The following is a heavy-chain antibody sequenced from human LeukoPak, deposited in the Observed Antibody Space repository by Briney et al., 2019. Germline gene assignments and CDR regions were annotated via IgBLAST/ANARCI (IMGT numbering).Heavy chain of an antibody. CDR2: INHSGST. CDR1: GGSFSGYY. V-gene: IGHV4-34*01. Sequence: SETLSLTCAVYGGSFSGYYWSWIRQPPGKGLEWIGEINHSGSTNSNPSLKSRVSMSVDTSKNEFSLKLSSVTAADTAVYYCARKWDYDILTGYFDWYFDLWGRGTLVTVSS. D-gene: IGHD3-9*01. CDR3: ARKWDYDILTGYFDWYFDL. J-gene: IGHJ2*01.